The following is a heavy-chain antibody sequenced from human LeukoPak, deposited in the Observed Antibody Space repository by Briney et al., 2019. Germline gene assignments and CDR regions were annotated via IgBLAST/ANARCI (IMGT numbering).Heavy chain of an antibody. J-gene: IGHJ3*02. Sequence: GESLNISCKGSGYSFTSFWICWVRQLPGKGLEWTGIIYPGDSDTRYSPSFQGQVTISADKSISTAYLQWSSLKASDTAMYYCARTRGLYGDYAFAIWGQGTMVTVSS. CDR2: IYPGDSDT. CDR3: ARTRGLYGDYAFAI. V-gene: IGHV5-51*01. D-gene: IGHD4-17*01. CDR1: GYSFTSFW.